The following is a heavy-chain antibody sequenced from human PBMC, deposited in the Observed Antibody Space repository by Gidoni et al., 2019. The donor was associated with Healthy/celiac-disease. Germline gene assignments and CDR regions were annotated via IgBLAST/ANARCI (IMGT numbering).Heavy chain of an antibody. CDR1: GGSISSSSYY. CDR2: IYYSGST. CDR3: ARHPLSLTRLHWYFDL. V-gene: IGHV4-39*01. D-gene: IGHD3-3*02. Sequence: LVKPSETLSLTCTVSGGSISSSSYYWGWIRQPPGKGLEWIGSIYYSGSTYYNPSLKSRVTISVDTSKNQFSLKLSSVTAADTAVYYCARHPLSLTRLHWYFDLWGRGTLVTVSS. J-gene: IGHJ2*01.